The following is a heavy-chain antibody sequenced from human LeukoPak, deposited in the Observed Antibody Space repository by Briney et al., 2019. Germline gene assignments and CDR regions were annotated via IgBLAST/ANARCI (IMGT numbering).Heavy chain of an antibody. Sequence: GGSLRLSCGASGFTFSTYAMNWVRQAPGKGLEWVSVISVSGLSTYYGDSVKGRFTISRDNSKNTLYLQMNSLRAEDTAVYYCAKNHNSNGYHTDDAFDVRGQGTMVTVSS. V-gene: IGHV3-23*01. D-gene: IGHD3-22*01. CDR3: AKNHNSNGYHTDDAFDV. CDR2: ISVSGLST. J-gene: IGHJ3*01. CDR1: GFTFSTYA.